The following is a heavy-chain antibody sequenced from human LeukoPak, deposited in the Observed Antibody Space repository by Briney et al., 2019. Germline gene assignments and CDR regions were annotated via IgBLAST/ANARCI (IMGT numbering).Heavy chain of an antibody. J-gene: IGHJ4*01. Sequence: PGGSLRLSCAASGFTFRSYAMSRVRQAPGKGLEWVFTVTGGGGTTYYADSVKGRFTISRDNSNNTVYLQLNSLRADDTAVYYYAKDSPLVGYTSGWSSNAFDRWGHGTLVTVSS. CDR1: GFTFRSYA. D-gene: IGHD6-19*01. CDR2: VTGGGGTT. V-gene: IGHV3-23*01. CDR3: AKDSPLVGYTSGWSSNAFDR.